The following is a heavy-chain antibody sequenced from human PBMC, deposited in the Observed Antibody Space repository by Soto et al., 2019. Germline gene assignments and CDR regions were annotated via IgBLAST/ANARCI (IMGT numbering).Heavy chain of an antibody. CDR1: GGTFYTYT. V-gene: IGHV1-69*13. Sequence: SVKVSCKASGGTFYTYTFSWVRQAPGQGLEWMGSITPIYPTTNYAEKFQGRLTVTADGSTNTAYMELNSLSSEDTAVYYCARIPRYSFPTSDDLDSWGQGTLVTVSS. D-gene: IGHD5-18*01. CDR3: ARIPRYSFPTSDDLDS. CDR2: ITPIYPTT. J-gene: IGHJ4*02.